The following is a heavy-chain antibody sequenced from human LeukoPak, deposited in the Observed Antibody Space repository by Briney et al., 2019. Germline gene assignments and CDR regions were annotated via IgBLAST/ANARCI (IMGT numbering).Heavy chain of an antibody. Sequence: PGRSLRLSCAASGFTFSSYGMHWVRQAPGKGLEWVAVISYDGSNKYYADSVKGRSTISRDNSKNTLYLQMNSLRAEDTAVYYCAKTMTGYVWGSPNYWGQGTLVTVSS. J-gene: IGHJ4*02. V-gene: IGHV3-30*18. CDR1: GFTFSSYG. CDR3: AKTMTGYVWGSPNY. D-gene: IGHD3-16*01. CDR2: ISYDGSNK.